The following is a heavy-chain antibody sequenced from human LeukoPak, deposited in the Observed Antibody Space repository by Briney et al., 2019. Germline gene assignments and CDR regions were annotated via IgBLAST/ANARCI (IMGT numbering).Heavy chain of an antibody. V-gene: IGHV3-30*19. D-gene: IGHD3-9*01. CDR3: AREFYDILTSYYTQDAFDI. CDR2: ISYDGSNK. J-gene: IGHJ3*02. Sequence: GGSLRLSCAASGFTFSSYGMHWVRQAPGKGLEWVAVISYDGSNKYYADSVKGRFTISRDNSKNTLYLQMNSLRAEDTAVYYCAREFYDILTSYYTQDAFDIWGQGTMVTVSS. CDR1: GFTFSSYG.